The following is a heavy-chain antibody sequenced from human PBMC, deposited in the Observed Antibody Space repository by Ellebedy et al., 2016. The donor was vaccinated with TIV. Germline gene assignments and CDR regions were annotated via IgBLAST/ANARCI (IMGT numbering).Heavy chain of an antibody. J-gene: IGHJ4*02. V-gene: IGHV4-31*03. CDR2: IYYSGST. Sequence: MPSETLSLTCTVSGGSISSGGYYRSWIRQHPGKGLEWIGYIYYSGSTYYNPSLKSRVTISVDTSKNQFSLKLSSVTAADTAVYYCARELSSSWYSRYFDYWGQGTLVTVSS. D-gene: IGHD6-13*01. CDR1: GGSISSGGYY. CDR3: ARELSSSWYSRYFDY.